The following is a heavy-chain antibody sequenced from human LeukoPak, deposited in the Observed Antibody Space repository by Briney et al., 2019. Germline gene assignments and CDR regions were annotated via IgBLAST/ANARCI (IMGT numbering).Heavy chain of an antibody. CDR2: INWNGGST. D-gene: IGHD3-3*01. Sequence: GGSLRLSCAASGFTFDDYAMNWIRQAPGKGLEWVSGINWNGGSTYYRDSVKGRFTISRDNAKNSLYLQMNSLRAEDTALYYCARVKGSGYRNSIDYWGQGTLVTVSS. CDR1: GFTFDDYA. J-gene: IGHJ4*02. CDR3: ARVKGSGYRNSIDY. V-gene: IGHV3-20*04.